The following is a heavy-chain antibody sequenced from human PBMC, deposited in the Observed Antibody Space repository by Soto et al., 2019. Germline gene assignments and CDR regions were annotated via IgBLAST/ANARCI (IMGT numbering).Heavy chain of an antibody. CDR2: MNPNSGNT. CDR3: ARGVSARLLPMVYAIYYMDV. CDR1: GYTFTSYD. V-gene: IGHV1-8*01. D-gene: IGHD2-8*01. Sequence: ASLKVSCKASGYTFTSYDINWVRQATGQGLEWMGWMNPNSGNTGYAQKFQGRVTMTRNTSISTAYMELSSLRSEDTAVYYCARGVSARLLPMVYAIYYMDVWGKGTTVTVYS. J-gene: IGHJ6*03.